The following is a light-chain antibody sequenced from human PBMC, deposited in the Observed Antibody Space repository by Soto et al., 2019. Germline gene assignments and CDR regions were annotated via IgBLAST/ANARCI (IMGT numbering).Light chain of an antibody. V-gene: IGKV3-15*01. CDR2: AAS. Sequence: EILMTQSPATLSVSPGDRATLSCRASESVTSSLAWYQQKPGQPPRLLIYAASSRATDVPARFSGGGSETEFTLTITRLEPEDFAVYYCQQYGGSVPWTFGQGTKVDNK. CDR1: ESVTSS. J-gene: IGKJ1*01. CDR3: QQYGGSVPWT.